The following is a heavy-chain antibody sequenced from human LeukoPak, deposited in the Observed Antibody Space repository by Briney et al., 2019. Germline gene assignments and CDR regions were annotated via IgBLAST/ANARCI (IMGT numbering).Heavy chain of an antibody. CDR3: ARVTFYYYMDV. CDR1: GGSFSGYY. J-gene: IGHJ6*03. V-gene: IGHV4-34*01. D-gene: IGHD1-14*01. Sequence: SETLSLTCAVYGGSFSGYYWSWIRQPPGKGLEWIGEINHSGSTNYNPSFKSRVTISVDTSKNQFSLKLTSVTAADTAVYYCARVTFYYYMDVWGKGTTVTVSS. CDR2: INHSGST.